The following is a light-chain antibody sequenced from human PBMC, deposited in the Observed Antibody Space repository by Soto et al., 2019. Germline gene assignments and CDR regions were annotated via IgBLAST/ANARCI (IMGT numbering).Light chain of an antibody. V-gene: IGLV4-69*01. J-gene: IGLJ2*01. CDR3: QIWGPGIVE. Sequence: QSVLTQSPSASASLGASVKLTCTLSSGHSSYAIAWHQQQPEKGPRYLMKINSDGSHSKGDGIPDRFSGSRSGAERYLTISSLQAEDEADYYCQIWGPGIVEFGGGTKLTVL. CDR2: INSDGSH. CDR1: SGHSSYA.